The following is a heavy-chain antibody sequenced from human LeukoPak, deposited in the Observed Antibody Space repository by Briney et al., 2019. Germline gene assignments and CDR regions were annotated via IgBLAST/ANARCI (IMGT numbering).Heavy chain of an antibody. CDR1: GFTFSSYW. D-gene: IGHD6-13*01. V-gene: IGHV3-23*01. CDR3: AKGPQLVTHFDY. CDR2: IIGSGGST. J-gene: IGHJ4*02. Sequence: PGGSLRLSCAASGFTFSSYWMSWVRQAPGKGLEWVSAIIGSGGSTYYVDSVKGRFIISRDNSKNTLYLQMSSLRAEDTAVYYCAKGPQLVTHFDYWGQGTLVTVSS.